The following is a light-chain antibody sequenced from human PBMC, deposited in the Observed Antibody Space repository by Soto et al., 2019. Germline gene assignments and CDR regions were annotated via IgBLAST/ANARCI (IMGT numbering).Light chain of an antibody. Sequence: EIVLTQSPDTLFLSPGENATLSCRASQSVNSNYLAWYQQKPGQAPRLLIYGASSRATDIPDRFSGSGSGTDFTLTIGRLEPEDFAVFYCQQYDNSITFGQGTRLEIE. J-gene: IGKJ5*01. V-gene: IGKV3-20*01. CDR1: QSVNSNY. CDR3: QQYDNSIT. CDR2: GAS.